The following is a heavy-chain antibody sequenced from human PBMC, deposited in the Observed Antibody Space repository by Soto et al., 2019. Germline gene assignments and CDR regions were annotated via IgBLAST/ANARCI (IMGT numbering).Heavy chain of an antibody. V-gene: IGHV4-28*03. CDR3: ARAAAYYDYVWGSYRSVSWFDP. CDR1: GYSISSSNW. D-gene: IGHD3-16*02. Sequence: SETLSLTCAVSGYSISSSNWWGWIRQPPGKGLEWIGYIYYSGTTYYNPSLKSQVTMSVDTSKNQFSLKLTSVTAVDTAVYYCARAAAYYDYVWGSYRSVSWFDPWGQGTLVTVSS. J-gene: IGHJ5*02. CDR2: IYYSGTT.